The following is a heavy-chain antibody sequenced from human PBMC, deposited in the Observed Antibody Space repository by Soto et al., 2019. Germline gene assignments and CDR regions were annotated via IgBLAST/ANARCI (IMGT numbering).Heavy chain of an antibody. D-gene: IGHD2-15*01. J-gene: IGHJ6*04. Sequence: EVQLVESGGGLVQPGGSLRLSCAASGFTVSSKYMSWVRQAPGKGLEWVSLIQSGGPTYYADSVKGRFTISRDTSENTVHLQMDSLRDEDTAVYYCARYDVLCVVGRCYGVPLDVWGTGTTVTVSS. V-gene: IGHV3-66*01. CDR2: IQSGGPT. CDR1: GFTVSSKY. CDR3: ARYDVLCVVGRCYGVPLDV.